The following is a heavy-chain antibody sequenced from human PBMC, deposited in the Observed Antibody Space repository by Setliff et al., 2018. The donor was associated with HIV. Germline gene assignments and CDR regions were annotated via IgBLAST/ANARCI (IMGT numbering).Heavy chain of an antibody. CDR3: ARVPILRYASPVDM. J-gene: IGHJ4*02. CDR1: GYTFTSYY. CDR2: INPSGGST. V-gene: IGHV1-46*01. D-gene: IGHD3-9*01. Sequence: GASVKVSCKASGYTFTSYYIHWVRQAPGQGLEWMGEINPSGGSTSYSEKSRGRATMTRDTSRSTVYMELSSLRFDDTAVYYCARVPILRYASPVDMWGQGTLVTV.